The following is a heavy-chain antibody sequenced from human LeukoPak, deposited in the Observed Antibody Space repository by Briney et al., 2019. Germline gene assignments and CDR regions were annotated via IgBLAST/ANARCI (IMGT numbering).Heavy chain of an antibody. J-gene: IGHJ3*02. D-gene: IGHD4-23*01. CDR1: EFTFSSYA. Sequence: GGSLRLSCAASEFTFSSYAMIWVRQAPGKGLEWVSSISSNGAGTYYADSVKGRFTISRDNAKNSLYLQMNSLRAEDTAVYYCASLVVTDAFDIWGQGTMVTVSS. V-gene: IGHV3-23*01. CDR3: ASLVVTDAFDI. CDR2: ISSNGAGT.